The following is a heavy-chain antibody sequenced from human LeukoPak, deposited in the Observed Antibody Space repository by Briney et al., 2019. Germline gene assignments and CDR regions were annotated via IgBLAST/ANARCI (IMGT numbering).Heavy chain of an antibody. Sequence: ASETLSLTCTVSGGSISSGGYYWSWIRQHPGKGLEWIGYIYYSGSTYYNPSLKSRVTISVDTSKNQFSLKLSSVTAADTAVYYCARDHGGPPRRIYYGMDVWGQGTTVTVSS. V-gene: IGHV4-31*03. D-gene: IGHD3-16*01. CDR2: IYYSGST. CDR1: GGSISSGGYY. J-gene: IGHJ6*02. CDR3: ARDHGGPPRRIYYGMDV.